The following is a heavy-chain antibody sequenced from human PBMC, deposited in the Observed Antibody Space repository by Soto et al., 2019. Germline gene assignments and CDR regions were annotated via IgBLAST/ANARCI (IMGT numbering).Heavy chain of an antibody. CDR2: IKQDGSEK. Sequence: GGSLRLSCAASGFTFSSYWMSWVRQAPGKGLEWVANIKQDGSEKYYVDSVKGRFTISRDNAKNSLYLQMNSLRAEDTAVYYCARNEGNQYCSGGSCYPPQYFQHWGQGTLVTVSS. V-gene: IGHV3-7*01. CDR1: GFTFSSYW. J-gene: IGHJ1*01. D-gene: IGHD2-15*01. CDR3: ARNEGNQYCSGGSCYPPQYFQH.